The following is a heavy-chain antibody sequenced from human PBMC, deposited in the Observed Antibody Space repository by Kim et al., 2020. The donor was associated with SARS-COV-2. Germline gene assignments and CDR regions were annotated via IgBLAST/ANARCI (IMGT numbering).Heavy chain of an antibody. Sequence: ASVKVSCKASGYTFTNYAIHWVRQAPGQGFEWMGWINAGNGTTHYSQKIQGRVTITRDTSVSTAYMELSSLRSEDTALYYCARYGDIPGTREDFDYWGQG. CDR1: GYTFTNYA. V-gene: IGHV1-3*01. J-gene: IGHJ4*02. D-gene: IGHD5-12*01. CDR3: ARYGDIPGTREDFDY. CDR2: INAGNGTT.